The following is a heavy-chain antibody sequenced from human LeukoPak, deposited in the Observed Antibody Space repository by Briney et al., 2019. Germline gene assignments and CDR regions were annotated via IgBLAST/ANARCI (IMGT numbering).Heavy chain of an antibody. V-gene: IGHV4-38-2*02. CDR1: GYSISSGYY. J-gene: IGHJ4*02. CDR2: IYHSGST. Sequence: SETLSLTCTVSGYSISSGYYWGWIRQPPGKGLEWIGSIYHSGSTYYNPSLKSRVTISVDTSKNQFSLKLSSVTAADTAVYYCARLIDGYPDYWGQGTLVTVSS. D-gene: IGHD5-24*01. CDR3: ARLIDGYPDY.